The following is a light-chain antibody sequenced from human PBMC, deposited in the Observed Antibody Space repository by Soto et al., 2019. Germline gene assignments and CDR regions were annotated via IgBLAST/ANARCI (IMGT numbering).Light chain of an antibody. J-gene: IGKJ2*01. V-gene: IGKV1-5*03. Sequence: DIQMTQSPSTLSASVGDRVTITCRASQSINTWLAWYQQKPGTVPKLLIYEASTLESGVPSRFSGSRSGTEFTLTVSSLQPYDVATYYCQQYNDSFRYTFGQGTKLEIK. CDR1: QSINTW. CDR3: QQYNDSFRYT. CDR2: EAS.